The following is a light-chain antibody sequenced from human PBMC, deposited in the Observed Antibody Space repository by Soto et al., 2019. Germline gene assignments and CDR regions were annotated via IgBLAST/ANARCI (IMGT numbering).Light chain of an antibody. V-gene: IGKV3-15*01. J-gene: IGKJ5*01. CDR1: QSVRDN. CDR2: GAS. Sequence: EILMTQSPATLSVSPGERVTLSCRASQSVRDNLAWYQQKPGQAPRLLIYGASTRATGIPASFSGSGSGAEFTLTISSLQSEDFAVYYCQQYNSWPLTFGQGTLLEI. CDR3: QQYNSWPLT.